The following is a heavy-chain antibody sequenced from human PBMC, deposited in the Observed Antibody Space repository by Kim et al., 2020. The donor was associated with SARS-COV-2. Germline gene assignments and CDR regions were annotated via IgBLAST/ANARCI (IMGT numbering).Heavy chain of an antibody. J-gene: IGHJ4*02. CDR3: AKDMLKGGGL. Sequence: IGYADPWKGRFTISRENAKNSLYLQMNSLRAEDTALYYCAKDMLKGGGLWGQGTLVTVSS. V-gene: IGHV3-9*01. D-gene: IGHD3-16*01. CDR2: I.